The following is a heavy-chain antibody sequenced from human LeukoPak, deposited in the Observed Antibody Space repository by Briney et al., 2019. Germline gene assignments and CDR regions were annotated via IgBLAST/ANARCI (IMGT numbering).Heavy chain of an antibody. CDR2: IRYDGSNK. D-gene: IGHD3-3*01. CDR3: AKGRFLEWLRFDY. J-gene: IGHJ4*02. V-gene: IGHV3-30*02. Sequence: GGSLRLSCAASGFTFSSYGMPWVRQAPGKGLEWVAFIRYDGSNKYYADSVKGRFTISRDNSKNTLYLQMNSLRAEDTAVYYCAKGRFLEWLRFDYWGQGTLVTVSS. CDR1: GFTFSSYG.